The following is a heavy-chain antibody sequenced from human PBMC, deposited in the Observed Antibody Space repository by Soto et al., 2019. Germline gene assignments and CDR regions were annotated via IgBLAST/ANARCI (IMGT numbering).Heavy chain of an antibody. D-gene: IGHD3-10*01. CDR3: ARDGGFGELKY. V-gene: IGHV1-69*13. Sequence: SVKVSCKASGDTFSGYPINWVRQAPGEGLEWMGRIIPAFGTTNDAQRFEGRVTFTADESTNTAYMELRGLLSEDTAVHYCARDGGFGELKYWGPGTLVTAPQ. CDR2: IIPAFGTT. J-gene: IGHJ4*02. CDR1: GDTFSGYP.